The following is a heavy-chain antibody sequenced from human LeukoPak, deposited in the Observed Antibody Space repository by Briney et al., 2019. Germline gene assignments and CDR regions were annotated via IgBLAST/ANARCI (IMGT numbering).Heavy chain of an antibody. CDR2: ISGSGDGT. CDR1: GFSFSSDA. Sequence: GGSLRLSCTSSGFSFSSDAMTWVRQAPGKGLEWVSSISGSGDGTYYADSVKGRFTISRDNSKNTLYLQMNSLRAEDTAVYYCANKPAGFDPWGQGTLVTVSS. J-gene: IGHJ5*02. D-gene: IGHD1-14*01. CDR3: ANKPAGFDP. V-gene: IGHV3-23*01.